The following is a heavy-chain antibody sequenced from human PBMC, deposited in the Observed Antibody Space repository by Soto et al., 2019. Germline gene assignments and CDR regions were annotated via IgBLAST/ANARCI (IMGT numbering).Heavy chain of an antibody. V-gene: IGHV4-4*02. J-gene: IGHJ4*02. CDR1: GGPISSGYF. Sequence: QVLLQESGPGLVQPSGTLSLSCAVSGGPISSGYFWGWVRQPPGTGLEWLGDIAHSGTVNYNPSLKSRVTISMDKSKSQFSLKLNSVTAADTAVYYCARSFGWYAIDYWGQGILVIVSS. D-gene: IGHD6-19*01. CDR3: ARSFGWYAIDY. CDR2: IAHSGTV.